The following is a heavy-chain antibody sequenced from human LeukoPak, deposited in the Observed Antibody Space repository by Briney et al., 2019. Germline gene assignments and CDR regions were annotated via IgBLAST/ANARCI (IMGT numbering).Heavy chain of an antibody. CDR3: ARFVVVPAAMGYYFDY. D-gene: IGHD2-2*01. Sequence: SETLSLNCHVSGASNKNYYCSWIRQPPGKGLEWIGYIYYSGSTNYNPSLKSRVTISVDTSKNQFSLKLSSVTAADTAVYYCARFVVVPAAMGYYFDYWGQGTLVTVSS. CDR1: GASNKNYY. J-gene: IGHJ4*02. CDR2: IYYSGST. V-gene: IGHV4-59*08.